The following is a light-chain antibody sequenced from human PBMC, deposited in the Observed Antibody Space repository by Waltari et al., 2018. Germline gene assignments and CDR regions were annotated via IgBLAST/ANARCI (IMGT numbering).Light chain of an antibody. CDR2: EVV. Sequence: QSALTPPRSVSGSPGQSVTIPCSGTSSDVGNYNFHTRYQQHPGNTPKLLSYEVVKRPAGVPERFSGSKLDNTASLTISGLQTEDESDYYCCSYAGSYTFVFGGGTQLTAL. V-gene: IGLV2-11*01. J-gene: IGLJ7*02. CDR3: CSYAGSYTFV. CDR1: SSDVGNYNF.